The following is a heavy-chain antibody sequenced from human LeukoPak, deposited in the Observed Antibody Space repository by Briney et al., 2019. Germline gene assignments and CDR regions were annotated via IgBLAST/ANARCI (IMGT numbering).Heavy chain of an antibody. Sequence: GASVKVSCKASGYTFTSYDINWVRQAPGQGLEWMGWMNPNSGNTGYAQKFQGRVAMTRSTLISTAYMELSSLRSEDTAVYYCARVEFNNGCSHVYWGQGTLVTVSS. V-gene: IGHV1-8*01. CDR3: ARVEFNNGCSHVY. J-gene: IGHJ4*02. CDR1: GYTFTSYD. CDR2: MNPNSGNT. D-gene: IGHD2-15*01.